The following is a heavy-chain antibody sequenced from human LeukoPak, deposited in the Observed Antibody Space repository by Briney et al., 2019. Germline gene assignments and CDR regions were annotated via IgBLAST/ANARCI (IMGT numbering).Heavy chain of an antibody. J-gene: IGHJ4*02. CDR3: AKDVDPFGSGSYVEGFDY. V-gene: IGHV3-30*18. CDR2: ISYDGSNK. CDR1: GFTFSSYG. D-gene: IGHD3-10*01. Sequence: GGSLRLSCAGAGFTFSSYGMHWVRQAPGKGLEWVAVISYDGSNKYYADSVKGRFTISRDNSKNTLYLQMNSLRAEDTAVYYCAKDVDPFGSGSYVEGFDYWGQGTLVTVSS.